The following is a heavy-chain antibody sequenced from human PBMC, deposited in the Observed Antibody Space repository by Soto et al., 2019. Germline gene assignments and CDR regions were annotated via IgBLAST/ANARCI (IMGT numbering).Heavy chain of an antibody. CDR1: GFTFGAYS. V-gene: IGHV3-21*01. D-gene: IGHD7-27*01. CDR2: INPSGTDI. CDR3: ARDCLTGDPREAFDC. Sequence: GGSLRLSCAASGFTFGAYSLSWVRQAPGKGLEWVSSINPSGTDIHYADSVEGRFTISRDNAKSSLYLQMISLRVDDTAVYYCARDCLTGDPREAFDCWGQGTLVTVSS. J-gene: IGHJ4*02.